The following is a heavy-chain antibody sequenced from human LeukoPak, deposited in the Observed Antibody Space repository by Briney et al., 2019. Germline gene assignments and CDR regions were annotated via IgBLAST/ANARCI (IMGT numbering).Heavy chain of an antibody. CDR1: TFTFSDYS. CDR3: ARNYYYDSSGSDAFDI. J-gene: IGHJ3*02. V-gene: IGHV3-21*01. D-gene: IGHD3-22*01. Sequence: GGSLRLSCAASTFTFSDYSMNWVRQAPGKGLEWVSSISSSSTNIYYADSVRGRFTISRDNSKNTLYLQMNSLRAEDTAVYYCARNYYYDSSGSDAFDIWGQGTMVTVSS. CDR2: ISSSSTNI.